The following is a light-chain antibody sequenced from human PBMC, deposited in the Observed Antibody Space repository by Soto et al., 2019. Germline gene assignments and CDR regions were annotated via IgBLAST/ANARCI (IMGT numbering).Light chain of an antibody. V-gene: IGKV3-20*01. Sequence: EIEMTQSPSTLSVSPGERATLSCRASQSVSSGYLAWYQQKPGQAPRLLIYGASNRATGIPDRFSGSGSGTDFSLTISRRRHEDYVVYYCHQYGDSPWTFGQGTKVDIK. J-gene: IGKJ1*01. CDR3: HQYGDSPWT. CDR2: GAS. CDR1: QSVSSGY.